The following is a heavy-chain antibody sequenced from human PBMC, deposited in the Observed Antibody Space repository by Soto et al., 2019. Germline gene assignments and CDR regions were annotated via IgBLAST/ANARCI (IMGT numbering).Heavy chain of an antibody. CDR1: GFTFRSYG. D-gene: IGHD6-6*01. CDR2: IWYDGSNK. Sequence: GGSLRLSCAASGFTFRSYGMHWVRQAPGKGLEWVAVIWYDGSNKYYADSVKGRFTISRDNSKNTLYLQMNSLRAEDTAVYYCARDLGYSSSPPYFDYWGQGTLVTVSS. J-gene: IGHJ4*02. V-gene: IGHV3-33*01. CDR3: ARDLGYSSSPPYFDY.